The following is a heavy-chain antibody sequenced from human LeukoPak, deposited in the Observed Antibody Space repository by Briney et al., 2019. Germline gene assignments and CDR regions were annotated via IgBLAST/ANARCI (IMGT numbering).Heavy chain of an antibody. J-gene: IGHJ6*03. V-gene: IGHV4-39*07. CDR3: VGGSSGWGYYYYYMDV. Sequence: PSETLSLTYTVSGGSISSSSYYWGWIRQPPGKGLERIGSIYYSGSTYYNPSLKSRVTISVDTSKNQFSLKLSSVTAADTAVYYCVGGSSGWGYYYYYMDVWGKGTTVTVSS. CDR1: GGSISSSSYY. CDR2: IYYSGST. D-gene: IGHD6-19*01.